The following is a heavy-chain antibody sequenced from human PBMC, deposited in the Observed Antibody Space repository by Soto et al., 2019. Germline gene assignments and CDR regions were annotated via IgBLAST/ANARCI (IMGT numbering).Heavy chain of an antibody. Sequence: QVQLVQSGAEVKKPGSSVKVSCKASGGTFSSYTISWVRQAPGQGLEWMGRIIPILGIANYAQKFQGRGTITADKSTSTAYMELSSLRSEDTAVYHCARDRKVTTAFGYFDLWGRGTLVTVSS. D-gene: IGHD4-17*01. CDR1: GGTFSSYT. J-gene: IGHJ2*01. CDR2: IIPILGIA. CDR3: ARDRKVTTAFGYFDL. V-gene: IGHV1-69*08.